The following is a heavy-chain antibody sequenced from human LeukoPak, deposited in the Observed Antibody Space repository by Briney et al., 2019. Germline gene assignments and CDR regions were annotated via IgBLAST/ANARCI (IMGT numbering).Heavy chain of an antibody. V-gene: IGHV4-39*01. CDR3: ARGEGDYGDYSDY. D-gene: IGHD4-17*01. J-gene: IGHJ4*02. Sequence: SETLSLTCTVSGGSISPKTYYWAWIRQPPGKGLEWIGGIDFSGSPNYSSSLKSRVTISLDTSMKQFSLKLSYVTAADTAVYYCARGEGDYGDYSDYWGQGILVTVSS. CDR1: GGSISPKTYY. CDR2: IDFSGSP.